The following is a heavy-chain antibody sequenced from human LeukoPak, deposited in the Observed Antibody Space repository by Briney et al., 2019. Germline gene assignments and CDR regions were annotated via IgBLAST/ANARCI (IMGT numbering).Heavy chain of an antibody. J-gene: IGHJ4*02. Sequence: GSLRLSCAASGFTFSSYSMNWVRQAPGKGLEWVSSISTSSTYIYYADSVKGRFTISRDNAKNSLYLQMNSLRAEDTAVYYCARDPPFIIGTTFFDYWGQGTLVSVSS. CDR2: ISTSSTYI. CDR3: ARDPPFIIGTTFFDY. D-gene: IGHD1-20*01. CDR1: GFTFSSYS. V-gene: IGHV3-21*01.